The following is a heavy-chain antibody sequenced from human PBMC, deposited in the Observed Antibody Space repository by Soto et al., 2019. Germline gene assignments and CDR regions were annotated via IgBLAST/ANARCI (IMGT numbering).Heavy chain of an antibody. J-gene: IGHJ6*02. CDR1: GYTFTSYA. CDR2: INAGNGNT. D-gene: IGHD6-13*01. Sequence: ASVKVSCKASGYTFTSYAMHWVRQAPAQRLEWMGWINAGNGNTKYSQKFQGRVTITRDTSASTAYMELSSLRSEDTAVYYCATILGFSSSSWYPLYGMDVWGQGTTVPVS. V-gene: IGHV1-3*01. CDR3: ATILGFSSSSWYPLYGMDV.